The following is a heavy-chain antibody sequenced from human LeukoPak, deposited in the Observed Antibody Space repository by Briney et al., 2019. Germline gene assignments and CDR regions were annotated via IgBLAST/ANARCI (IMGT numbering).Heavy chain of an antibody. Sequence: GESLKISCKGVGYRFISYWIGCVRQMPAKGLEWMGIIQPGDSDTSYSPFFQGQVTISADRSICTAYLQWSSLKASDTAMYYCARLTSDSSGYWCFDAWGQGTPVTVSS. CDR3: ARLTSDSSGYWCFDA. D-gene: IGHD3-22*01. V-gene: IGHV5-51*01. CDR2: IQPGDSDT. J-gene: IGHJ5*02. CDR1: GYRFISYW.